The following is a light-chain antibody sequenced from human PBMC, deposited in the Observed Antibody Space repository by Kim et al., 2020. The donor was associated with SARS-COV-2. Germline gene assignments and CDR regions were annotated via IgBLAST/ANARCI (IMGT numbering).Light chain of an antibody. CDR3: SAFVGSRV. V-gene: IGLV2-8*01. CDR2: EVT. CDR1: GSDVGDYEH. Sequence: SPGQSVTISCTGAGSDVGDYEHVSWYQPHPGQAPKLIIYEVTKRPSGVPDRFSGSKSGNTASLTVSGLQAEDEAVYYCSAFVGSRVFGGGTKLTVL. J-gene: IGLJ2*01.